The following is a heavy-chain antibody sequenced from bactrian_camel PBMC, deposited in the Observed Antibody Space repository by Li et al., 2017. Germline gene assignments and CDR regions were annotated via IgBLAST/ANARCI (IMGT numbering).Heavy chain of an antibody. CDR1: EYTESSDC. J-gene: IGHJ4*01. D-gene: IGHD1*01. V-gene: IGHV3S53*01. CDR2: IDSDGAT. Sequence: QLVESGGDSVQAGDSLRLSCAASEYTESSDCMAWFRQAPGNQREGLAAIDSDGATDYADSVKGRFTISKDSAKNTVYLQMNNLKPEDTAMYYCASNECPLVAVLMAYEYNNWGQGTQVTVS. CDR3: ASNECPLVAVLMAYEYNN.